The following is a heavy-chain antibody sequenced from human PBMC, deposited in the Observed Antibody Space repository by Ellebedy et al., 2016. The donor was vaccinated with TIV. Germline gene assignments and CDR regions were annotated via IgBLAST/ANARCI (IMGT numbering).Heavy chain of an antibody. CDR2: ISYDGNWK. CDR3: ARVRGLCYQGCYFDN. J-gene: IGHJ4*02. D-gene: IGHD3-10*02. Sequence: GESLKIPCEASGFTFRSHGMHWVRQAPGKGLECVAIISYDGNWKYYTDSVKGRFTISRDDSKNTLYLQMNSLRAEDTAIYYCARVRGLCYQGCYFDNWGQGTLVTVSS. V-gene: IGHV3-30*03. CDR1: GFTFRSHG.